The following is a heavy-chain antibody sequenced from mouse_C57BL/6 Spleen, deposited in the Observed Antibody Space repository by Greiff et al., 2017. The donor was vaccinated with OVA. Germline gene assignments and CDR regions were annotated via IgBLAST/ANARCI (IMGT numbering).Heavy chain of an antibody. V-gene: IGHV1-69*01. J-gene: IGHJ3*01. CDR1: GYTFTSYW. Sequence: QVQLQQPGAELVMPGASVKLSCKASGYTFTSYWMHWVKQRPGQGLEWIGEIDPSDSYTNYNQKFKGKSTLTVDKSSRTAYMQRSSLTSEDSAVYYCARSGSTRFAYWGQGTLVTVSA. CDR2: IDPSDSYT. D-gene: IGHD5-1*01. CDR3: ARSGSTRFAY.